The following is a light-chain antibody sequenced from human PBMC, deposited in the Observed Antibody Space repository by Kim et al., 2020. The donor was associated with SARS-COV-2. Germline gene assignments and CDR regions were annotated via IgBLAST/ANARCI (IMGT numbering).Light chain of an antibody. CDR1: QSVSSS. CDR3: QQYNNWPLT. CDR2: GAS. Sequence: VSPGERATLSCRASQSVSSSFAWYQQKPGQAPRLLIDGASTRATGIPARFSGSGSGTEFTLTISSLQSEDFAVYYCQQYNNWPLTFGGGTKVDIK. V-gene: IGKV3-15*01. J-gene: IGKJ4*01.